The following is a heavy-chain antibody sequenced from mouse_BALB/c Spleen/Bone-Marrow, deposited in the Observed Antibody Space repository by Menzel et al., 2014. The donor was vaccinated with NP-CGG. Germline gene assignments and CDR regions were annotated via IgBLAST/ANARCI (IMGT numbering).Heavy chain of an antibody. Sequence: EVKLMESGGGLVQPGGSLRLSCATSGFTFXDYYMSWVRQPPGKALEWLGFIRNKANGYTTEYSASVKGRFTISRDNSQSILYLQMNTLRAEDSATYYCARFYYRSGYYYAMDYWGQGTSVTVSS. V-gene: IGHV7-3*02. CDR3: ARFYYRSGYYYAMDY. D-gene: IGHD1-1*01. CDR2: IRNKANGYTT. CDR1: GFTFXDYY. J-gene: IGHJ4*01.